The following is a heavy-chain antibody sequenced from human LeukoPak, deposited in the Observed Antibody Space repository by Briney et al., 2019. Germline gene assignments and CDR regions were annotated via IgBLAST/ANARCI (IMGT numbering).Heavy chain of an antibody. CDR1: GGSISSYY. CDR2: INHSGST. D-gene: IGHD3-22*01. Sequence: SEALSLTCTVSGGSISSYYWSWIRQPPGKGLEWIGEINHSGSTNYNPSLKSRVTISVDTSKNQFSLKLSSVTAADTAVYYCARGFYYDSSGYYLDYWGQGTLVTVSS. CDR3: ARGFYYDSSGYYLDY. V-gene: IGHV4-34*01. J-gene: IGHJ4*02.